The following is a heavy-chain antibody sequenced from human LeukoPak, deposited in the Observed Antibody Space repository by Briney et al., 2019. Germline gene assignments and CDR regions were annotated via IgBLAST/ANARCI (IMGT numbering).Heavy chain of an antibody. J-gene: IGHJ4*02. V-gene: IGHV3-7*01. Sequence: GGSLRLSCKTSGITFCNSWVSWGRQAPGEGPEWVATIRPDGSEGYYADSVRGRFTISRDNAKNSLYLQMNSLRAEDTAVYYCARDQDYYDSSGPFDYWGQGTLVTVSS. D-gene: IGHD3-22*01. CDR2: IRPDGSEG. CDR3: ARDQDYYDSSGPFDY. CDR1: GITFCNSW.